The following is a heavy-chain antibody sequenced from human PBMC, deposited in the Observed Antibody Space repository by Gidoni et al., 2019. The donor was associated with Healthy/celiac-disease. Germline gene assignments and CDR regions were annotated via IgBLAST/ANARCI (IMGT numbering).Heavy chain of an antibody. J-gene: IGHJ4*02. CDR3: ARFTVTTVDY. D-gene: IGHD4-17*01. Sequence: EVQLVDSGGCLVQPGGSLSLSCPASGFTFSSYSMNWVRQAPGKGLEWVSSISSSSSYIYYADSVKGRFTISRVNAKNSLYLQMNSLRAEDTAVYYCARFTVTTVDYWGQGTLVTVSS. CDR2: ISSSSSYI. CDR1: GFTFSSYS. V-gene: IGHV3-21*01.